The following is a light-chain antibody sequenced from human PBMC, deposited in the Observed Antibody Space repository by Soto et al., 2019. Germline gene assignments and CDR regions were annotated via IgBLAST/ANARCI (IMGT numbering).Light chain of an antibody. Sequence: DIQMTQSPSTLSASVGESVTVPCRASENIGAWLAWYQQKPGKAPKLLIYKASSLKSGVPSRFSGSGSETEFTLTISRLQPDDFATYYIQHYNGYSAAFGQGTKVDIK. CDR2: KAS. CDR1: ENIGAW. V-gene: IGKV1-5*03. CDR3: QHYNGYSAA. J-gene: IGKJ1*01.